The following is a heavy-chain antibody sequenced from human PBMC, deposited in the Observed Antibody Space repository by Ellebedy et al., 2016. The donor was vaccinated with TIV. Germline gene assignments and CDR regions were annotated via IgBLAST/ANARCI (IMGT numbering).Heavy chain of an antibody. CDR3: ARQRGYYSGTSGYYIDY. CDR2: IYPGDSES. J-gene: IGHJ4*02. CDR1: GYSFTNSW. V-gene: IGHV5-51*01. Sequence: GESLKISCKASGYSFTNSWIGWVRQMPEKGLEWVGTIYPGDSESRYSPSFQGQVTISAARPTNTAYLQWSSLRASDTAMYYCARQRGYYSGTSGYYIDYWGQGTLVTVSS. D-gene: IGHD3-22*01.